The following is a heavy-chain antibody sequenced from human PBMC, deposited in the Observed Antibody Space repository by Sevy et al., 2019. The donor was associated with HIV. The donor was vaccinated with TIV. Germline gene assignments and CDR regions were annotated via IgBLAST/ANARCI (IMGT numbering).Heavy chain of an antibody. V-gene: IGHV3-21*01. CDR1: GFTFSSYS. Sequence: GGSLRLSCAASGFTFSSYSMNWVRQAPGKGLEWVSSISSSSSYIYYADSVKGRFTISRDNAKNSLYLQMNSLRAEDTAVYXCARDLIYDFWSGSRAKNYYYYGMDVWGQGTTVTVSS. D-gene: IGHD3-3*01. CDR2: ISSSSSYI. J-gene: IGHJ6*02. CDR3: ARDLIYDFWSGSRAKNYYYYGMDV.